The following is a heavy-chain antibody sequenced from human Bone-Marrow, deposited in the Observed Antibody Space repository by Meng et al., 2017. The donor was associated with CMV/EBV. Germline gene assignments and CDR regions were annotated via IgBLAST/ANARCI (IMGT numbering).Heavy chain of an antibody. D-gene: IGHD1-26*01. CDR1: GGSISSSSYY. Sequence: SETLSLTCTVSGGSISSSSYYWGWIRQPPGKGLEWIGSIYYSGSTYYNPSLKSRVTISVDTSKNQFSLKLSSVTAADTAVYYCARDSGSLEGDATNFDYWGQGPLVNVAS. J-gene: IGHJ4*02. CDR2: IYYSGST. CDR3: ARDSGSLEGDATNFDY. V-gene: IGHV4-39*07.